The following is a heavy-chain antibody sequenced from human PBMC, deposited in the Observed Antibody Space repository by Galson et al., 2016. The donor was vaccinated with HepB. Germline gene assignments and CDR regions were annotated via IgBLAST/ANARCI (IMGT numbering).Heavy chain of an antibody. D-gene: IGHD2-2*01. CDR2: IGGDGAT. Sequence: SLRLSCAASGFTFTNNIMSWVRQASGKGLEWVSTIGGDGATFYGDSVKGRFIISRDNSKNTVYLQMNSLRVEDTAVYYCAKDLDIVVVPSAIDYWGQGTLVTVSS. V-gene: IGHV3-23*01. CDR1: GFTFTNNI. J-gene: IGHJ4*02. CDR3: AKDLDIVVVPSAIDY.